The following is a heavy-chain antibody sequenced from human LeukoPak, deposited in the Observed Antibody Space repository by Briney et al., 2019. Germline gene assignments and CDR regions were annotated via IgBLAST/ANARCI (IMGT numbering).Heavy chain of an antibody. V-gene: IGHV1-46*01. CDR1: GYTFTSYY. CDR3: ARSARAPLFDY. Sequence: ASVKVSCKASGYTFTSYYMHWVRQAPGQGLEWMGIINPSGGSTSYAQKFQGRVTITRDTSASTAYMELSSLRSEDMAVYYCARSARAPLFDYWGQGTLVTVSS. CDR2: INPSGGST. J-gene: IGHJ4*02.